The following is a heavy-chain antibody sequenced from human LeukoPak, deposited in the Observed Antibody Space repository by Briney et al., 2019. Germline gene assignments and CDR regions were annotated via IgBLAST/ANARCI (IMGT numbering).Heavy chain of an antibody. CDR1: GGSISSGSYY. V-gene: IGHV4-61*09. Sequence: SETLSLTCTVSGGSISSGSYYWSWIRQPAGKGLEWIGHIYASGGTKYNPSLESRVTISVDTSKNQFSLKLSSVTAADTAVYYCARGPGWELLMSWGQGTLVTVSS. J-gene: IGHJ4*02. D-gene: IGHD1-26*01. CDR2: IYASGGT. CDR3: ARGPGWELLMS.